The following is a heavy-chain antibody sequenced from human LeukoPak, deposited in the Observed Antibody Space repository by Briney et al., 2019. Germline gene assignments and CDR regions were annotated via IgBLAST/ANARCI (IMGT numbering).Heavy chain of an antibody. J-gene: IGHJ4*02. V-gene: IGHV4-4*02. D-gene: IGHD3-22*01. CDR2: IYHSGST. CDR1: GVSISSSNW. CDR3: ASRCYYYDSSGCPGY. Sequence: SETLSLTCAVSGVSISSSNWWSWVRQPPGKGLEWIGEIYHSGSTNYNPSLKSRVTISVDKSKNQFSLKLSSVTAADTAVYYCASRCYYYDSSGCPGYWGQGNLVTVSS.